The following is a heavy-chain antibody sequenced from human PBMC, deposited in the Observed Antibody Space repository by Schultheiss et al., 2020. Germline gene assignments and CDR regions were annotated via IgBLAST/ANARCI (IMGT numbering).Heavy chain of an antibody. V-gene: IGHV4-31*03. Sequence: SETLSLTCTVSGGSISSGGYYWSWIRQHPGKGLEWIGYIYYSGSTYYNPSLKSRVTISVDTSKNQFSLKLSSVTAADTAVYYCAREKKYRESWFDPWGQGTLVNVYS. CDR3: AREKKYRESWFDP. CDR1: GGSISSGGYY. CDR2: IYYSGST. J-gene: IGHJ5*02. D-gene: IGHD1-1*01.